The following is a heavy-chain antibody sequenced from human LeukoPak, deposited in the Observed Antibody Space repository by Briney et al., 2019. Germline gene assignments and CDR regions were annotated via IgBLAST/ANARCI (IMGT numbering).Heavy chain of an antibody. Sequence: SETLSLTCTVSGGSISSYYWSWIRQPAGKGLEWIGRIYTSGSTNYNPSLKSRVTMSVDTSKNQFSLKLSSVTAADTAVYYCARPRVVAATTSHAAFDIWGQGTLVSVSS. J-gene: IGHJ3*02. V-gene: IGHV4-4*07. CDR2: IYTSGST. D-gene: IGHD2-15*01. CDR3: ARPRVVAATTSHAAFDI. CDR1: GGSISSYY.